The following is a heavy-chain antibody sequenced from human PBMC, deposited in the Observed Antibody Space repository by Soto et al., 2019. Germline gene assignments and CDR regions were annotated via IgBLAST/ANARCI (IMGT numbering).Heavy chain of an antibody. CDR1: GGSISSSSYY. CDR3: AREDIYGPNGE. J-gene: IGHJ4*02. CDR2: IYYSGSS. Sequence: SETLSLTCTVSGGSISSSSYYWGWIRQPPGKGLEWIGSIYYSGSSKYYADSVKGRFTLSRDQSKNTLYLQMNSLRAEDTAVYYCAREDIYGPNGEWGQGTMVTVSS. V-gene: IGHV4-39*02. D-gene: IGHD5-18*01.